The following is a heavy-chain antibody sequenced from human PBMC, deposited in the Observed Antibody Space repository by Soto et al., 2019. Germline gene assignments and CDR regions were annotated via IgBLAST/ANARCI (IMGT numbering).Heavy chain of an antibody. J-gene: IGHJ3*02. CDR3: ARGQGRGGDMSGYYVPDAFDI. CDR1: GFTFSDYY. D-gene: IGHD3-3*01. CDR2: ISSSGGGTI. V-gene: IGHV3-11*01. Sequence: QVQLVESGGGLVKPGGSLRLSCAASGFTFSDYYMNWVRQAPGKGLAWVSYISSSGGGTIYYANSVECQFTISRNNANNTWYLQMASLRPEETHVYYCARGQGRGGDMSGYYVPDAFDIWGQGAMVSVPS.